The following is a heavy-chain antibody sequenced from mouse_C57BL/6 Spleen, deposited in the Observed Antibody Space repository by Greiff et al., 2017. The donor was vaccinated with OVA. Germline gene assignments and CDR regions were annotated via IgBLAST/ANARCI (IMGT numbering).Heavy chain of an antibody. D-gene: IGHD2-13*01. CDR1: GYAFSSYW. J-gene: IGHJ2*01. V-gene: IGHV1-80*01. CDR2: IYPGDGDT. CDR3: ARLGYGDYVFDY. Sequence: VQRVESGAELVKPGASVKISCKASGYAFSSYWMNWVKQRPGKGLEWIGQIYPGDGDTNYNGKFKGKATLTADKSSSTAYMQLSSLTSEDSAVYFCARLGYGDYVFDYWGQGTTLTVSS.